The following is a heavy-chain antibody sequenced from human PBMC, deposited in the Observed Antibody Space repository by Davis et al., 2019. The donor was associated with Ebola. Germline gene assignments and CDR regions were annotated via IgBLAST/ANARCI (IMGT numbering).Heavy chain of an antibody. V-gene: IGHV4-34*01. CDR1: GGSFSGYY. Sequence: PSETLSLTCAVYGGSFSGYYWSWIRQPPGKGLEWLGEINHSGSTNYNPSLKSRVTISVDTSKNQFSLKLSSVTAAATAVYYCARRAGVIATFEYWGQGTLVTVSS. CDR2: INHSGST. CDR3: ARRAGVIATFEY. D-gene: IGHD2-21*01. J-gene: IGHJ4*02.